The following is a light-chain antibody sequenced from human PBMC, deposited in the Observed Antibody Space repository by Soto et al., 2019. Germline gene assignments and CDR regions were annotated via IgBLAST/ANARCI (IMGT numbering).Light chain of an antibody. J-gene: IGLJ1*01. Sequence: QTPLPKPASGSVSPGQSITISCTGTSSDVGGFNSVTWYQLRPGTAPKLLLYDVGDRPSGVSYRFSGSKSGNTASLTISGLQAADEADYFCSSYTSTMTNVFGSGTKVTVL. V-gene: IGLV2-14*03. CDR2: DVG. CDR1: SSDVGGFNS. CDR3: SSYTSTMTNV.